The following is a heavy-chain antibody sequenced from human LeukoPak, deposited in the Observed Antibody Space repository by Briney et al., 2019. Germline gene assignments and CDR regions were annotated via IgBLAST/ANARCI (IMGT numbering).Heavy chain of an antibody. J-gene: IGHJ3*02. CDR2: IIPIFGTA. Sequence: GSSVKVSCKASGGTFSSYAISWVRQAPEQGLEWMGGIIPIFGTANYAQKFQGRVTITADESTSTAYMELSSLRSEDTAVYYCARSSGAGDAFDIWGQGTMVTVSS. CDR3: ARSSGAGDAFDI. CDR1: GGTFSSYA. V-gene: IGHV1-69*01. D-gene: IGHD1-14*01.